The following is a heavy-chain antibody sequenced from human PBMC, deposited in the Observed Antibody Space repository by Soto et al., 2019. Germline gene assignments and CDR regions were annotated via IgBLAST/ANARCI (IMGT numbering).Heavy chain of an antibody. V-gene: IGHV3-20*01. CDR1: GFTFDDYG. D-gene: IGHD3-9*01. Sequence: EVQLVESGGGVVRPGGSLRLSCAASGFTFDDYGMSWVRQAPGKGLEWVSGINWNGGSTGYADSVKGRFTIARDNAKNSRYLQMNSLRAEDTVLYHCVRDYHYDILTSLGYYMDVWGKGTTVTVSS. J-gene: IGHJ6*03. CDR2: INWNGGST. CDR3: VRDYHYDILTSLGYYMDV.